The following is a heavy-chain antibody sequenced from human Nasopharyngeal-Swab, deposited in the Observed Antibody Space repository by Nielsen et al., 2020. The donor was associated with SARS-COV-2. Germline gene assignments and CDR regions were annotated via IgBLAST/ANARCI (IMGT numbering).Heavy chain of an antibody. Sequence: SETLCLTCAVYSGSFSGYYWSWIRQPPGKGLEWIGEVNHSGSTNYKPSLKSRVTTLVDTSKNHFSLRLRSMTAADTAVYYCARRTTTVYYYYYMDVWGNGTTVTVSS. D-gene: IGHD4-17*01. CDR3: ARRTTTVYYYYYMDV. CDR2: VNHSGST. J-gene: IGHJ6*03. CDR1: SGSFSGYY. V-gene: IGHV4-34*01.